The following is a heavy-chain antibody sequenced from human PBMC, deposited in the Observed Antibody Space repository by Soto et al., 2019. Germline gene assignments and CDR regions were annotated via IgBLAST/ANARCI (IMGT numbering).Heavy chain of an antibody. Sequence: EVQLVESGGGLVEPGGSIRLSCVASGFTFTKAYRTWVRQAPGKGLEWVGRIKGSHAGGTTDYATSVKGRFTISRDDSKITLYLQMISLKTEDTSVYDCASEGGCPGSNFYGSYWGQGSLVPVSS. CDR2: IKGSHAGGTT. J-gene: IGHJ4*02. V-gene: IGHV3-15*01. D-gene: IGHD1-26*01. CDR3: ASEGGCPGSNFYGSY. CDR1: GFTFTKAY.